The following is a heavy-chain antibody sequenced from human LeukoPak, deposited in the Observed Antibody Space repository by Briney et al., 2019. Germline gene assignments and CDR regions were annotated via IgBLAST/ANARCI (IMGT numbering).Heavy chain of an antibody. CDR3: ARDPNNYDFWSGARLWYMDV. CDR1: GFTFSSYA. CDR2: ISYDGSNK. V-gene: IGHV3-30*01. Sequence: PGGSLRLSCAASGFTFSSYAMHWVRQAPGKGLEWVAVISYDGSNKYYADSVKGRFTISRDNSKNTLYLQMNSLRAEDTAVYYCARDPNNYDFWSGARLWYMDVWGKGTTVTVSS. D-gene: IGHD3-3*01. J-gene: IGHJ6*03.